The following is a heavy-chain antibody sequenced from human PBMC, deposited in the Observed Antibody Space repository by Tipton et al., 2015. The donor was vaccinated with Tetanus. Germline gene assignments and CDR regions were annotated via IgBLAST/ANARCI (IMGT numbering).Heavy chain of an antibody. CDR1: GDSISSGGYY. D-gene: IGHD1-26*01. CDR2: IFSGGTT. CDR3: ARDRHPYRISGAFRGNDALDI. V-gene: IGHV4-31*03. J-gene: IGHJ3*02. Sequence: LRLSCTVAGDSISSGGYYWNWVRQNPGKGLEWLGYIFSGGTTFHRPSLNGRVSMSLDTSKNLFALRLASVTAADTAVYYCARDRHPYRISGAFRGNDALDIWGPGALVTVSS.